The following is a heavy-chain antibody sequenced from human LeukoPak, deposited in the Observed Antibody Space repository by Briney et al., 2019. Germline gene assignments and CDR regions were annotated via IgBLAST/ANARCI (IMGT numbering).Heavy chain of an antibody. J-gene: IGHJ4*02. CDR1: GYTFTSYD. CDR3: ARGLGSSRRVYYFDY. Sequence: ASVKVSCKASGYTFTSYDINWVRQATGQGLEWMGWMNPNSGNTGYAQKFQGRVTMTRNTSISTAYMELSSLRTEDTAVYYCARGLGSSRRVYYFDYWGQGTLVTVSS. D-gene: IGHD6-6*01. V-gene: IGHV1-8*01. CDR2: MNPNSGNT.